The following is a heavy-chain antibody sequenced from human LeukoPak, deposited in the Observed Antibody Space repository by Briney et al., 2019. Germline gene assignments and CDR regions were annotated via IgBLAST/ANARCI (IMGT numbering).Heavy chain of an antibody. J-gene: IGHJ4*01. CDR1: GFTFPTYW. D-gene: IGHD3-10*01. CDR3: GRDNYGSIDF. CDR2: MNHDGTIT. V-gene: IGHV3-74*01. Sequence: PGGSLRLSCSAPGFTFPTYWMIWVRQVPGEGLVYVSHMNHDGTITNYADSVKGRFTMSRDNARNTVFLQMDSLRAEDTAVYYCGRDNYGSIDFWGHGVLVTVSS.